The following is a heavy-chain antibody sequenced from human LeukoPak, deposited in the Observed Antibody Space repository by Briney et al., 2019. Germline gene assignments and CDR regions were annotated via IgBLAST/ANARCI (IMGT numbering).Heavy chain of an antibody. CDR3: AKTYCSSNSCYDFPSLSTAAFDY. Sequence: GGSLRLSCAASGFTFSSYAMSWVRQAPGKGLEGVSAISGSGGSTYYADSVKGRFTISRDNSKNTLYLQMNSLRAEDTAVYYCAKTYCSSNSCYDFPSLSTAAFDYWGQGTLVTVSS. J-gene: IGHJ4*02. D-gene: IGHD2-2*01. CDR2: ISGSGGST. CDR1: GFTFSSYA. V-gene: IGHV3-23*01.